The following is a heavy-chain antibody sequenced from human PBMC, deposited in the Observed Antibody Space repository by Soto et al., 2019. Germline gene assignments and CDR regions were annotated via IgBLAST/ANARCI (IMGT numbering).Heavy chain of an antibody. D-gene: IGHD6-19*01. J-gene: IGHJ4*02. CDR1: VCSISGYF. CDR2: IHYSGST. V-gene: IGHV4-59*01. CDR3: ARDRYSSGY. Sequence: SETLSLSCTVSVCSISGYFGSWIRQSPGKGLEWIGYIHYSGSTNYNPSLKSRVTISADTSKNQFSLKLTSVTAADTAVYYCARDRYSSGYWGQGTLVTVSS.